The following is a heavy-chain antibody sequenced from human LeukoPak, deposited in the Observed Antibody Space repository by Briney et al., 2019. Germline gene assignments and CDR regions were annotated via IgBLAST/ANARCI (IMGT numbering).Heavy chain of an antibody. D-gene: IGHD3-10*01. V-gene: IGHV4-38-2*01. CDR3: ARHGSFYYGSGSSGFDY. CDR2: IYHSGST. CDR1: GYSITSGYY. J-gene: IGHJ4*02. Sequence: SETLSLTCAVSGYSITSGYYWGWIRQPPGKGLELIGSIYHSGSTYYNPSLNSRVTLSVDTSKNQFSLKLSSVTAADTAVYYCARHGSFYYGSGSSGFDYWGQGTLVTVSS.